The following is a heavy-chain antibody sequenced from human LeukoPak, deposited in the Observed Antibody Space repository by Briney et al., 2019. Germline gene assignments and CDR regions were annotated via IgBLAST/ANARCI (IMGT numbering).Heavy chain of an antibody. CDR3: ARTGGNSGWYYFDY. V-gene: IGHV4-38-2*01. Sequence: SETLSLTCAVSDYSISSGYYWGCIRQPPGKGLEWIGTIYHSGSTYYNPSLKSRVTISVDTSKNQFSLKLSSVTAADTAVYYCARTGGNSGWYYFDYWGQGTLVTVSS. J-gene: IGHJ4*02. CDR1: DYSISSGYY. CDR2: IYHSGST. D-gene: IGHD6-19*01.